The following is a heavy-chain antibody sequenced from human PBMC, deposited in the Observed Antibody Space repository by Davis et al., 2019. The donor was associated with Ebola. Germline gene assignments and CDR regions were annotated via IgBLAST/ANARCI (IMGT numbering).Heavy chain of an antibody. CDR3: ARGRRQLLDY. Sequence: GESLKISCTASGFTFRSHSFHWVRQAPGKGLEWVAYISYDGNNKHYSDSVKGRFTLSRDNSKNTVYLQMSSLRPDDTAMYYCARGRRQLLDYWGQASLVTVSS. CDR2: ISYDGNNK. J-gene: IGHJ4*02. D-gene: IGHD6-6*01. V-gene: IGHV3-30-3*01. CDR1: GFTFRSHS.